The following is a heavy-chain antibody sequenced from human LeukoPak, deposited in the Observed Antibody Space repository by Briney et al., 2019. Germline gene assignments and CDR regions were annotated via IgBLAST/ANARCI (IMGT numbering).Heavy chain of an antibody. CDR1: GGTFSSYA. Sequence: GASVKVSCKASGGTFSSYAINWVRQAPGQGLEWMGRIIPIFGTANYAQKFQGRVTITTDESTSTAYMELSSLRSEDTAVYYCARDQIVVVPAAMNGAFDIWGQGTMVTVSS. CDR2: IIPIFGTA. V-gene: IGHV1-69*05. CDR3: ARDQIVVVPAAMNGAFDI. D-gene: IGHD2-2*01. J-gene: IGHJ3*02.